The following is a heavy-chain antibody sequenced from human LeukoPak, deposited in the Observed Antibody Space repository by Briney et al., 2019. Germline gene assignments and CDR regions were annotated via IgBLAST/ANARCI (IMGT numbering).Heavy chain of an antibody. CDR3: ARPRYSSGWYDY. CDR1: GLTFSSYW. Sequence: GGSLRLSCAASGLTFSSYWMSWVRQAPGKGLEWVANIKQDGSEKYYVDSVKGRFTISRDNAKNSLYLQMNSLGAEDTAVYYCARPRYSSGWYDYWGQGTLVTVSS. V-gene: IGHV3-7*01. D-gene: IGHD6-19*01. CDR2: IKQDGSEK. J-gene: IGHJ4*02.